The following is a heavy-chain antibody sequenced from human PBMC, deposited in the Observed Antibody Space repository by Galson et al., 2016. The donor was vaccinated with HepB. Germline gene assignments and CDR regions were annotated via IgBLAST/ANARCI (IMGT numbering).Heavy chain of an antibody. D-gene: IGHD6-13*01. V-gene: IGHV3-33*01. CDR3: VRDRGAAAPRGMDV. CDR1: GFAFSSYG. Sequence: SLRLSCAASGFAFSSYGMHWVRQAPGKGLEWVTVVWYDGNKKYYADSVKGRFTISRDNSKNTLYLQMTSLRAEDTAVYSCVRDRGAAAPRGMDVWGQGTTVIVPS. CDR2: VWYDGNKK. J-gene: IGHJ6*02.